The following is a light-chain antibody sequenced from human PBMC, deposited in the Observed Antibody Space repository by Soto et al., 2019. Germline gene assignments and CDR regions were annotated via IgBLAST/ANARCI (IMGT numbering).Light chain of an antibody. CDR1: SSDVGAYNY. Sequence: QSVLTQPASVSGSPGQSITISCTGTSSDVGAYNYVSWYQQHPGKAPKLMIYAVSNRPSGVSNRFSGSKSGNTASLTISGLQAEDEADYYCSSYTRSSAPYVFGTGT. J-gene: IGLJ1*01. CDR3: SSYTRSSAPYV. CDR2: AVS. V-gene: IGLV2-14*01.